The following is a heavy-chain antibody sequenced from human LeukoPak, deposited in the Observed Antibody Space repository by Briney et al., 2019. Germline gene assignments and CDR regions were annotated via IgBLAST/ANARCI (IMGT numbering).Heavy chain of an antibody. CDR3: APTGGSGSVYYFDY. J-gene: IGHJ4*02. V-gene: IGHV1-2*02. CDR1: GYSFTGYY. D-gene: IGHD3-10*01. Sequence: GASVKVSCMASGYSFTGYYMHWVRQAPGQGLEWMGWINPNSGGTNFAQKFQGRVTLTRDTSINTAYMELSRLRSDDTAVYYCAPTGGSGSVYYFDYWGQGTLVGVSS. CDR2: INPNSGGT.